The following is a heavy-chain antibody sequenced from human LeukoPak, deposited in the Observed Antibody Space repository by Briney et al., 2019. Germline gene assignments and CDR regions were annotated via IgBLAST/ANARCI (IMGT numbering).Heavy chain of an antibody. D-gene: IGHD3-10*01. CDR2: IYYSGST. Sequence: SETLSLTCTVSGGSISSGDYYWSWIRQPPGKGLEWIGYIYYSGSTYYNPSLKSRVTISVDTSKNQFSLKLSSVTAADTAVYYCARTLMVSSLHFDYWGQGTLVTVSS. CDR3: ARTLMVSSLHFDY. J-gene: IGHJ4*02. V-gene: IGHV4-30-4*01. CDR1: GGSISSGDYY.